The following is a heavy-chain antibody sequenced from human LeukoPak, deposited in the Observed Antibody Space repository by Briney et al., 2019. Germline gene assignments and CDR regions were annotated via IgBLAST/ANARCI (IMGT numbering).Heavy chain of an antibody. CDR3: ARDLGVVAATQDYYYGIDV. Sequence: ASVKVSCKASGYTFTSYYMHWVRQAPGQGLEWMGIINPSGGSTSYAQKFQGRVTMTRDTSTSTVYMELSSLRSEDTAVYYCARDLGVVAATQDYYYGIDVWGQGTTVTVSS. D-gene: IGHD2-15*01. V-gene: IGHV1-46*01. J-gene: IGHJ6*02. CDR1: GYTFTSYY. CDR2: INPSGGST.